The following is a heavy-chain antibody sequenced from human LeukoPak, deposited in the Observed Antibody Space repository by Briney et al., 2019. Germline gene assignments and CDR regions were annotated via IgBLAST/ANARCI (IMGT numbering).Heavy chain of an antibody. D-gene: IGHD3-10*01. J-gene: IGHJ6*03. CDR2: INHSGST. Sequence: SETLSLTCAVYGGSFSGYYWSWLRQPPGKGLEWMGEINHSGSTNYNPSLKSRVTISVDKSKNQFSLKLSSVTAADTAVYYCARATPYYYGSGSYNYYYYYMDVWGKGTTVTISS. CDR3: ARATPYYYGSGSYNYYYYYMDV. CDR1: GGSFSGYY. V-gene: IGHV4-34*01.